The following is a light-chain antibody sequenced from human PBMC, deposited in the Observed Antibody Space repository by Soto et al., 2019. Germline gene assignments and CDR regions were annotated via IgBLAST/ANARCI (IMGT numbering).Light chain of an antibody. CDR2: PAS. CDR3: QHLRTSPFS. J-gene: IGKJ2*03. CDR1: QDISTS. V-gene: IGKV1-9*01. Sequence: DIQLTQSPSFLSASGGDRVTVSCRASQDISTSLAWFQQKAGKVPQLLVYPASTLQDGVPSRFSGSGSGTYFTLTINNLQAEDFAHYYFQHLRTSPFSFGQGTKLDI.